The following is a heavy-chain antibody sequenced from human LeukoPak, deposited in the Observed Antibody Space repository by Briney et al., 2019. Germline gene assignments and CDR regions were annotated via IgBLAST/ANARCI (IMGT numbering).Heavy chain of an antibody. D-gene: IGHD3-10*01. CDR3: ARGSVRGEFDP. CDR2: IYYTGST. CDR1: GGSISTYY. Sequence: SETLSLTCTLSGGSISTYYWSWVRQPPGKGREWIGYIYYTGSTDYNPSLKSRVTMSVDTSKNQFSLKLSSVTAADTAVYSCARGSVRGEFDPWGQGTLVTVSS. J-gene: IGHJ5*02. V-gene: IGHV4-59*01.